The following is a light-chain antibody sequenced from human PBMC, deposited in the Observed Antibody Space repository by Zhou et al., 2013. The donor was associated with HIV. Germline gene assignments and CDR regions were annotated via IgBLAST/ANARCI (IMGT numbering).Light chain of an antibody. J-gene: IGKJ2*01. CDR2: AAS. Sequence: DIQMTQSPSSLSASVGDRVTITCRASQSISSYLNWYQQKPGKAPKLLIYAASSLQSGVPSRFSGSGSGTVFTLTISSLQPEDFASYYCQQGFSTPRTFGQGTNLEIK. CDR3: QQGFSTPRT. CDR1: QSISSY. V-gene: IGKV1-39*01.